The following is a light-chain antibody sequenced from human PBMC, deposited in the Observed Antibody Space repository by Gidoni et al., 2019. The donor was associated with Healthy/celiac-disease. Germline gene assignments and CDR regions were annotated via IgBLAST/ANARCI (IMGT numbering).Light chain of an antibody. CDR3: QSYDSSPWV. J-gene: IGLJ3*02. CDR1: GGRIASNY. CDR2: EDN. Sequence: NFMLTPPHSVSESPGKTVTISCTRSGGRIASNYVQWYQQRPGSSPTPGIYEDNQRPSGVPARFSRSIDSSSNSASLTISGLKTEDEADYYCQSYDSSPWVFGGGTTLTVL. V-gene: IGLV6-57*01.